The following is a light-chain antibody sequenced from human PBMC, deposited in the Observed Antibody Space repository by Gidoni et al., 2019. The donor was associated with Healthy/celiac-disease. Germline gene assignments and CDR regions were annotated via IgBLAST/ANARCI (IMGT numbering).Light chain of an antibody. CDR3: QQRSNWPGT. CDR1: QSVSSY. V-gene: IGKV3-11*01. J-gene: IGKJ1*01. CDR2: DAS. Sequence: EIVLTQSPATLSLSPGERATLSCRASQSVSSYLAWYQQKPGQAPRLLIYDASNRATGIPARFSVSGSGTDFTLPISSLEPEDFAVYYCQQRSNWPGTFGQGTKVEIK.